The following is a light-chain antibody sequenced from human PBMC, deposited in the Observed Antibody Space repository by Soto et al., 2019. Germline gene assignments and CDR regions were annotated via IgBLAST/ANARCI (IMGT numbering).Light chain of an antibody. CDR3: AAWDDSLNGYV. CDR1: SSNIGSNT. Sequence: QSVLTQPPSASGTPGQRVTIYCAGSSSNIGSNTVNWYQQLPGTAPKLLIYSNNQRPSVVPDRFSGSKSGTSASLAISGLQSDDEADYYCAAWDDSLNGYVFGTGTKLTVL. J-gene: IGLJ1*01. V-gene: IGLV1-44*01. CDR2: SNN.